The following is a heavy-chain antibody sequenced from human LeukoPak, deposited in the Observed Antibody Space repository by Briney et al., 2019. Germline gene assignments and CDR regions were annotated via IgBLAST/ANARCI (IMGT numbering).Heavy chain of an antibody. CDR1: GGSISSSSYY. J-gene: IGHJ5*02. CDR3: ASGYCTNAVCYSPLGQYNWFDP. Sequence: RSSETLSLTCTVSGGSISSSSYYWGWIRQPPGKGLEWIGSIYYSGSTYYNPSLKSRVTISVDTSKNQLSLKLSSVTASDTALYYCASGYCTNAVCYSPLGQYNWFDPWGQGTLVTVSS. V-gene: IGHV4-39*07. D-gene: IGHD2-8*01. CDR2: IYYSGST.